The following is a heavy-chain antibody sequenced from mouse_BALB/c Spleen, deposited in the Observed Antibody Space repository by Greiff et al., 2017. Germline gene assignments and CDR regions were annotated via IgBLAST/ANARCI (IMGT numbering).Heavy chain of an antibody. CDR1: GFTFSSYT. CDR3: TRDRETGYVAWFAY. J-gene: IGHJ3*01. CDR2: ISSGGSYT. D-gene: IGHD1-2*01. V-gene: IGHV5-6-4*01. Sequence: EVHLVESGGGLVKPGGSLKLSCAASGFTFSSYTMSWVRQTPEKRLEWVATISSGGSYTYYPDSVKGRFTISRDNAKNTLYLQMSSLKSEDTAMYYCTRDRETGYVAWFAYWGQGTLVTVSA.